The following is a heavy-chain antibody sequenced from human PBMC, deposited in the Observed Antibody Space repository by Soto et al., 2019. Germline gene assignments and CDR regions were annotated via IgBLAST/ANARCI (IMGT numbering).Heavy chain of an antibody. CDR2: IYYSGST. V-gene: IGHV4-31*03. CDR1: GGSISSGGYY. J-gene: IGHJ5*02. CDR3: AREARLRDWFDP. Sequence: SETLSLTCTVSGGSISSGGYYWSWIRQHPGKGLEWIGYIYYSGSTYYNPSLKSRVTIAVDTSKNQFSLKLSSVTAADTAVYYCAREARLRDWFDPWGQGTLVTVSS.